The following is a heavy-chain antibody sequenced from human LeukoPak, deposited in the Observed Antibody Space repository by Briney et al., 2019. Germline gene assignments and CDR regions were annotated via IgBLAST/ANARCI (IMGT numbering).Heavy chain of an antibody. CDR2: IIPIFGTA. V-gene: IGHV1-69*13. CDR1: GGTFSSYA. CDR3: ARDPGHGEDTYYYYYMDV. J-gene: IGHJ6*03. D-gene: IGHD4-17*01. Sequence: ASVEVSCKASGGTFSSYAISWVRQAPGQGLEWMGGIIPIFGTANYAQKFQGRVTITADESTSTAYMELSSLRSEDTAVYYCARDPGHGEDTYYYYYMDVWGKGTTVTVSS.